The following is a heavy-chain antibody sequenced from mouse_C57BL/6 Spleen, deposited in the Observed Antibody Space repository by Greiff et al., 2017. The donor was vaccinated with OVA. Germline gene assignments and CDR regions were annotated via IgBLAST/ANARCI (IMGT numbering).Heavy chain of an antibody. Sequence: EVQVVESGGGLVKPGGSLKLSCAASGFTFSDYGMHWVRQAPEKGLEWVAYISSGRSTIYYADTVKGRFTISRDNAKNTLFLQMTSLRSEDTAMYYCARDYGSSYDWYFDVWGTGTTVTVSS. CDR2: ISSGRSTI. V-gene: IGHV5-17*01. J-gene: IGHJ1*03. CDR1: GFTFSDYG. CDR3: ARDYGSSYDWYFDV. D-gene: IGHD1-1*01.